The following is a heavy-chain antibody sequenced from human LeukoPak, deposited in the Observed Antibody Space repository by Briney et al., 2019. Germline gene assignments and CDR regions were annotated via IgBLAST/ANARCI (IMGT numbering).Heavy chain of an antibody. D-gene: IGHD3-10*01. CDR2: ISSSSSHT. Sequence: GGSLRLSCAASGFTFSDHYMSWIRQAPGKGREWVSYISSSSSHTTYADSVKGRFTISRDNAKNSLSLQVNSLRADDTAVYYCARAYVSGSYYFDYWGQGTLVTVSS. CDR3: ARAYVSGSYYFDY. V-gene: IGHV3-11*06. J-gene: IGHJ4*02. CDR1: GFTFSDHY.